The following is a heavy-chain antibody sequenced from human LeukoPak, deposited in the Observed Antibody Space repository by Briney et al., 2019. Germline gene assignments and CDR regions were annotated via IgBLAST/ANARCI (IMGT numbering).Heavy chain of an antibody. D-gene: IGHD2-15*01. V-gene: IGHV3-23*01. CDR1: GFTFSSYA. CDR2: ISGSGGST. CDR3: TRPVVANCFDP. Sequence: GGSLRLSCAASGFTFSSYAMSWVRQAPGKGLEWVSGISGSGGSTFYADSVRGRFTISRDNSKNTLYLQMNSLRAEDTAVYYCTRPVVANCFDPWGQGTLVTVSS. J-gene: IGHJ5*02.